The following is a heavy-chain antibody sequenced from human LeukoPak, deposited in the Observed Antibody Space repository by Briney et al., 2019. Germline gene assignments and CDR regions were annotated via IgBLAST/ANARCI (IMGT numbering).Heavy chain of an antibody. CDR3: AKGLNTVTGHYFDY. Sequence: PGRSLRLSCAASGFTFSSYGMHWVRQAPGKGLEWVAVISYDGSNKYYADSVKGRLTISRDNSKNTLYLQMNSLRAEDTAVYYCAKGLNTVTGHYFDYWGQGTLVTVSS. D-gene: IGHD4-17*01. CDR1: GFTFSSYG. CDR2: ISYDGSNK. J-gene: IGHJ4*02. V-gene: IGHV3-30*18.